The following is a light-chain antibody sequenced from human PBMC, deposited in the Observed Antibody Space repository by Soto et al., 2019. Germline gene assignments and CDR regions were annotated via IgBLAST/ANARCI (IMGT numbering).Light chain of an antibody. J-gene: IGLJ1*01. CDR2: DVS. CDR3: SSFTNTYSYV. CDR1: SGDVGAYNY. Sequence: QSVLTQPASVSGSPGQSITISCTGTSGDVGAYNYVSWYQQHPGKAPRLMIYDVSNRPSGASNRFSGSKSGNTASLTISGLQAEDEADYDCSSFTNTYSYVFGTGTKGTVL. V-gene: IGLV2-14*01.